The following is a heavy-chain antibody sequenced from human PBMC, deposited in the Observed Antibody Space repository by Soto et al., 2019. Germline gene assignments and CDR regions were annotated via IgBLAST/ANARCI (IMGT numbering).Heavy chain of an antibody. J-gene: IGHJ4*02. CDR2: ISYDGSNK. Sequence: PGGSLRLSCAASGFTFSSYGMHWVRQAPGKGLEWVAVISYDGSNKYYADSVKGRFTISRDNSKNTLYLQMNSLRAEDTAVYYCAKDRYYYDSSGYESKDYWGQGTLVTVSS. V-gene: IGHV3-30*18. D-gene: IGHD3-22*01. CDR3: AKDRYYYDSSGYESKDY. CDR1: GFTFSSYG.